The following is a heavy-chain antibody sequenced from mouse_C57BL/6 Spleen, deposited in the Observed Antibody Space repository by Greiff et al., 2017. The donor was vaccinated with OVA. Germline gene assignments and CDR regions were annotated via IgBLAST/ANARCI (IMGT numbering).Heavy chain of an antibody. CDR3: AREGQLGPLDY. J-gene: IGHJ2*01. V-gene: IGHV1-81*01. CDR2: IYPRSGDT. CDR1: GYTFTSYG. Sequence: QVQLQQSGAELARPGASVKLSCKASGYTFTSYGISWVKQRTGQGLEWIGEIYPRSGDTYYNEKFKGKATLTADKSSSTAYMELRSLTSEDSAVYFCAREGQLGPLDYWGQGTTLTVSS. D-gene: IGHD4-1*02.